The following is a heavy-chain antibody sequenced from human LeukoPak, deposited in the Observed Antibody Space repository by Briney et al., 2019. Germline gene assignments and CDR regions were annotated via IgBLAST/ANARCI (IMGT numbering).Heavy chain of an antibody. CDR3: TRGSTTVTTDFDY. CDR1: GFTFSGSA. D-gene: IGHD4-17*01. CDR2: IRSKPNSYAT. Sequence: GGSLRLSCATSGFTFSGSAMHWVRQASGKGLEWVGRIRSKPNSYATAYAASVKGRFTISRDDSKNTAYLQMNSLKTEDTAVYYCTRGSTTVTTDFDYWGQGTLVTVSS. V-gene: IGHV3-73*01. J-gene: IGHJ4*02.